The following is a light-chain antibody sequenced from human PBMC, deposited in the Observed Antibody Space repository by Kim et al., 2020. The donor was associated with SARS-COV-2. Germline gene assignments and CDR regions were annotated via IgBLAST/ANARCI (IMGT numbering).Light chain of an antibody. V-gene: IGLV2-14*01. Sequence: QSALTQPASVSGSPGQSITISCTGTSSDVGGYKYVSWYQQHPGKAPKFMIYDVSKRPSGVSDRFSASKSGNTASLTISGLQAEDEADYYCSSHTSSSTGVFGGGTQLTVL. J-gene: IGLJ3*02. CDR3: SSHTSSSTGV. CDR2: DVS. CDR1: SSDVGGYKY.